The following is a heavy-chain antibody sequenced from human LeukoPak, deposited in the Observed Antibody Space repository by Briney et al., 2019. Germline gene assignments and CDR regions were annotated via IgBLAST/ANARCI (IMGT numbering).Heavy chain of an antibody. V-gene: IGHV4-34*01. CDR1: GGSFSGYY. J-gene: IGHJ4*02. D-gene: IGHD1-7*01. CDR3: ARTAGNWNYGVDY. Sequence: SETLSLTCAVYGGSFSGYYWSWIRQPPGKGLEWIGEINHGGSTNYNPSLKSRVTISVDTSKNQFSLKLSSVTAADTAVYFCARTAGNWNYGVDYWGQGTLVTVSS. CDR2: INHGGST.